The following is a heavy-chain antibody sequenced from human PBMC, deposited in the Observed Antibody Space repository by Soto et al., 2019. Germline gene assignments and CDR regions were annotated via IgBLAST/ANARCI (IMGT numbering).Heavy chain of an antibody. CDR2: IYYTGST. D-gene: IGHD3-3*02. CDR1: GVSINNYY. J-gene: IGHJ4*02. V-gene: IGHV4-59*01. Sequence: SETVSLTCTVSGVSINNYYWTLIRQPPGKRLEWIGAIYYTGSTTDNPSRRIRVTFSVDTPKNQFSLTLNSVTAADTALYYCARDHNHFWSGYYDYWGQGSLVNVSS. CDR3: ARDHNHFWSGYYDY.